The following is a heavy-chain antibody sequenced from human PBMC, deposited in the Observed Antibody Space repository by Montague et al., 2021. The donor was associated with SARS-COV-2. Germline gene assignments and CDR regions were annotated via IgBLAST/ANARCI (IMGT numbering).Heavy chain of an antibody. J-gene: IGHJ3*02. Sequence: SETLSLTCTVSGGSISSYYWSWIRQPPGKGLEWIGYIYYSGSTNYNPSLKSRVTISVDTSKNQFSLKLSSVTAADTAVYYCARGGYSDYAFDIWGQGTMVTVSS. V-gene: IGHV4-59*01. CDR1: GGSISSYY. CDR2: IYYSGST. CDR3: ARGGYSDYAFDI. D-gene: IGHD3-10*01.